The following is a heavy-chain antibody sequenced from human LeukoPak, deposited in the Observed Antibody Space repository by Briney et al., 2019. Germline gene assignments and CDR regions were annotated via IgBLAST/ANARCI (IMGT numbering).Heavy chain of an antibody. CDR2: IYYSGST. V-gene: IGHV4-59*12. CDR3: ARDKKNGYFDP. D-gene: IGHD2-2*03. J-gene: IGHJ5*02. Sequence: SETLSLTCTVSGGSISSYYWSWIRKPPGKGLEWIGYIYYSGSTNYNPSLKSRVTISVDTSKNQFSLTLSSVTAADTAVYYCARDKKNGYFDPWGQGTLVTVSS. CDR1: GGSISSYY.